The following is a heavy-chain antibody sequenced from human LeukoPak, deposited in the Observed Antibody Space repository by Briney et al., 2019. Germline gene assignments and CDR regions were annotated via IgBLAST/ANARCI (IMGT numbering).Heavy chain of an antibody. CDR1: GFTFSSYS. Sequence: GGSLRLSCAASGFTFSSYSMNWVRQAPGKGLEWVSSISSSSSYIYYADSVKGRFTISRDNAKNSLYLQMNSLRAEDTAVYYCAKDRVFYYYYYGMDVWGQGTTVTVSS. J-gene: IGHJ6*02. V-gene: IGHV3-21*01. CDR2: ISSSSSYI. D-gene: IGHD3-10*01. CDR3: AKDRVFYYYYYGMDV.